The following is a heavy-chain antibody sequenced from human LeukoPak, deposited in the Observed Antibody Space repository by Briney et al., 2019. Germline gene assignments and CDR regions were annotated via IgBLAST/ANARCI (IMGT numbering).Heavy chain of an antibody. Sequence: PGGSLRLSCAASGFTFSNYEFNWVRQAPGRGLEWASYISIRGSSTSYADSVEGRFTISRDNAKNSLFMEMNSLRAEDTAVYFCARDSGHCKGDYCNHFDYWGQGILVTVSS. J-gene: IGHJ4*02. D-gene: IGHD2-2*03. CDR2: ISIRGSST. CDR1: GFTFSNYE. CDR3: ARDSGHCKGDYCNHFDY. V-gene: IGHV3-48*03.